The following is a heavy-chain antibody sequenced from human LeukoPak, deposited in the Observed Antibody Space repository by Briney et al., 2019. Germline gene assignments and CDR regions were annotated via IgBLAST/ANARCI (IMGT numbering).Heavy chain of an antibody. CDR3: ASLGDYYGSGSFSPFDY. CDR1: GYTFTGYY. V-gene: IGHV1-2*02. D-gene: IGHD3-10*01. CDR2: INPNSGGT. Sequence: ASVKVSCKASGYTFTGYYMHWVRQAPGQGLEWMGWINPNSGGTNYAQKFQGRVTMTRDTSINTAYMELTRLRSDDTAVYYCASLGDYYGSGSFSPFDYWGQGTLVTVSS. J-gene: IGHJ4*02.